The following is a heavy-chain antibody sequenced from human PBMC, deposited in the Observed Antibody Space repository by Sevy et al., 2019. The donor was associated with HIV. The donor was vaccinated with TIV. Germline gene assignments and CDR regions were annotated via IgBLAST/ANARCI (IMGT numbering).Heavy chain of an antibody. D-gene: IGHD2-8*01. CDR1: GFTFSTYA. Sequence: GGSLRLSCAASGFTFSTYAIHWVRQAPGKGLEWVSLISYDGTHKYYADSVKGRFTISRDNSKNTLFLQMTNMKPDDTAVYYCARVAVSYCTNDCYHRFDYWGQGTLVTVSS. J-gene: IGHJ4*02. CDR2: ISYDGTHK. CDR3: ARVAVSYCTNDCYHRFDY. V-gene: IGHV3-30-3*01.